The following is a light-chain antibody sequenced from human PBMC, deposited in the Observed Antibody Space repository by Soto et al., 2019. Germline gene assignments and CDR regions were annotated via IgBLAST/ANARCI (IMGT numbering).Light chain of an antibody. CDR2: DAS. V-gene: IGKV1-33*01. CDR3: QQSYSTPHT. Sequence: DIQMTQCPSSLSASVGDRVTISWQASQDISNYLNWYQQKPGKAPKLLIYDASNLETGVPSRFSGSGSGTDFTFTISSLQPEDFATYYCQQSYSTPHTFGQGTRLEIK. CDR1: QDISNY. J-gene: IGKJ5*01.